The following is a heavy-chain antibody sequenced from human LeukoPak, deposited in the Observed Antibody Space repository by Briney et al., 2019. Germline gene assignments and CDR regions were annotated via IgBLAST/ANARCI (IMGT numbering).Heavy chain of an antibody. Sequence: SETLSLTCTVSGGSINSYYWSWIRQPPGKGLECIGYIHYTGSTNYNPSLKSRVTISVDTSKSQFSLKLSSVTAADTAIYYCARGGYYGSENDFRFDPWGQGTLVTVSS. CDR1: GGSINSYY. CDR2: IHYTGST. V-gene: IGHV4-59*01. D-gene: IGHD3-10*01. J-gene: IGHJ5*02. CDR3: ARGGYYGSENDFRFDP.